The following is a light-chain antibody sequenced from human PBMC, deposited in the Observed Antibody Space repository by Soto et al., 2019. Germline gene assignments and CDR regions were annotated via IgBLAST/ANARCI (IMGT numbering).Light chain of an antibody. CDR2: EGS. CDR1: SSDVGSYNL. J-gene: IGLJ3*02. CDR3: CSYAGSGTWV. Sequence: QSVLTQPASVSGSPGQSITISCTGTSSDVGSYNLVSWCQQHPGKAPKLMIYEGSKRPSGVSNRFSGSKSGNTASLTISGLQAEDEADYYCCSYAGSGTWVFGGGTNVTVL. V-gene: IGLV2-23*01.